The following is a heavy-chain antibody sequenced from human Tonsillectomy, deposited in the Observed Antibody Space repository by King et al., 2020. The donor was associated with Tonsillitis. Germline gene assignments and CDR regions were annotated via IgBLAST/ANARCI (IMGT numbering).Heavy chain of an antibody. V-gene: IGHV3-33*08. D-gene: IGHD6-13*01. Sequence: VQLVESGGGVVQPGRSLRLSCAPSGFTFSSYGMHWVRQAPGKGLEWVAVIWFDGSNKYYADSVKGRFTISRDNSKNTLYLQMNSLGAEDTAVYFCARDGSASSWYLDVWGKGTTVTVSS. CDR1: GFTFSSYG. CDR3: ARDGSASSWYLDV. CDR2: IWFDGSNK. J-gene: IGHJ6*03.